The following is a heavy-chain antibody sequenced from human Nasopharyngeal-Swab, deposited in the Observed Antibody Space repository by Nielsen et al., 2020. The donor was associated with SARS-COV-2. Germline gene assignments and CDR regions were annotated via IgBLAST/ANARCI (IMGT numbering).Heavy chain of an antibody. D-gene: IGHD1-26*01. CDR1: GYTFTSYY. Sequence: ASVKVSCKASGYTFTSYYMHWVRQAPGQGLEWMGIINPSGGSTSYAQKFQGRVTMTRDTSTSTVYMELSSLRSEDPAVYYCARGRYSGSSYDAFDIWGQGTMVTVSS. V-gene: IGHV1-46*01. J-gene: IGHJ3*02. CDR3: ARGRYSGSSYDAFDI. CDR2: INPSGGST.